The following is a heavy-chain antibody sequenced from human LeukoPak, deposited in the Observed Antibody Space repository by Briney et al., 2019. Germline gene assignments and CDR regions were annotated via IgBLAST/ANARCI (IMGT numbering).Heavy chain of an antibody. Sequence: ASVKVSCKASGGTFSSYAISWVRQAPGQELAWMGRIIPTFGTANYAQKFQGRVTITTGESTSTAYMELRRPRSEDTGVYYCAPSKGDYNSGYCVPFDYWGQGTLVTVSS. V-gene: IGHV1-69*05. D-gene: IGHD3-22*01. J-gene: IGHJ4*02. CDR3: APSKGDYNSGYCVPFDY. CDR2: IIPTFGTA. CDR1: GGTFSSYA.